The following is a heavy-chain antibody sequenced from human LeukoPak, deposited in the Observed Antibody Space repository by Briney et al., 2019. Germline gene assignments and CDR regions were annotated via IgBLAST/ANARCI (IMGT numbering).Heavy chain of an antibody. CDR2: IYHSGSA. V-gene: IGHV4-31*03. D-gene: IGHD3-22*01. J-gene: IGHJ4*02. CDR3: ARVVPSYYDGSGYYFDY. Sequence: SQTLSLTCTVSGGSIGSGNYYWSWIRQHPGQGLEWIGYIYHSGSAYYNPPLKSRLTMSVDPSKNQFSLKLSPVTAADTAVYYCARVVPSYYDGSGYYFDYWGQGARVTVSS. CDR1: GGSIGSGNYY.